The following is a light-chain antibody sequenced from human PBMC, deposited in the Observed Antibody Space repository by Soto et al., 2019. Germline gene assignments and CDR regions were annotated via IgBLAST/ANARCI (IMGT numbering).Light chain of an antibody. CDR3: QQSFT. V-gene: IGKV1-5*03. Sequence: DIQMTQSPSTLSASVGDRVTITCRASQSISSWLAWYQQKPGKAPKLLIYKASSLESGVPSRFSGSGSGTEFTLTLSSLQPDDFATYYCQQSFTFGPGPNVDIK. CDR2: KAS. CDR1: QSISSW. J-gene: IGKJ3*01.